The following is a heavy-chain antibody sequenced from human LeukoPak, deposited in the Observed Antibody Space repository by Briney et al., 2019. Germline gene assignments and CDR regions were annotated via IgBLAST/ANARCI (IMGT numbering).Heavy chain of an antibody. D-gene: IGHD6-19*01. J-gene: IGHJ4*02. Sequence: PGGSLRLSCAASGFTFSSYAMSWVRQAPGKGLEWVSAISGSGGSTYYADSVKGRFTISRDNSKNTLYLQMNSLRAEDTAVYYCARDGLAGTSWSDYWGQGTLVTVSS. CDR1: GFTFSSYA. V-gene: IGHV3-23*01. CDR3: ARDGLAGTSWSDY. CDR2: ISGSGGST.